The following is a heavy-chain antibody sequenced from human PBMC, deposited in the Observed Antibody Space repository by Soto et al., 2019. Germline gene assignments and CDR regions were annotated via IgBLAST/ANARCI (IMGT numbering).Heavy chain of an antibody. V-gene: IGHV4-38-2*01. Sequence: PSETLSLTCAVSGYSISSGYYWGWIRQPPGKGLEWIGSIYHSGSTYHNPSLKSRVTISVDTSKNQFSLKLSSVTAADTAVYYCARIIYCSNAVCRPLYGMDVWGQGTTVTVSS. CDR2: IYHSGST. CDR3: ARIIYCSNAVCRPLYGMDV. CDR1: GYSISSGYY. D-gene: IGHD2-8*01. J-gene: IGHJ6*02.